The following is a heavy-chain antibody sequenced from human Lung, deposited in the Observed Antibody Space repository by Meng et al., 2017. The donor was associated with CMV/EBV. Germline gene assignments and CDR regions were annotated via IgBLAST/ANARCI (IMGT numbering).Heavy chain of an antibody. Sequence: QGQVRGSGPALVKPSETLSLTVAVSGDSITNHNWWAWVRQPPGKGLEWIGEIPHRGSSAYNPSLKSRVSMSIDKSKNQFSLKLTSVTAADTAVYHCLRRSGGSVWGQGTLVTVSS. CDR1: GDSITNHNW. D-gene: IGHD3-10*01. CDR2: IPHRGSS. J-gene: IGHJ1*01. V-gene: IGHV4-4*02. CDR3: LRRSGGSV.